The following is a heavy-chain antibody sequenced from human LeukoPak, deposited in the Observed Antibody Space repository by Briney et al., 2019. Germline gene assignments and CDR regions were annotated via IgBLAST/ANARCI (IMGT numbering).Heavy chain of an antibody. V-gene: IGHV1-69*01. CDR1: GGTFSSYA. D-gene: IGHD6-6*01. J-gene: IGHJ4*02. CDR3: ATRSGGSSSWTYFDY. CDR2: IIPIFGTA. Sequence: ASVKVSCKASGGTFSSYAISWVRQAPGQGLEWMGGIIPIFGTANYAQKFQGRVTITADESTSTAYMELSSLRSEDTAVYYCATRSGGSSSWTYFDYWGQGTLVTVSS.